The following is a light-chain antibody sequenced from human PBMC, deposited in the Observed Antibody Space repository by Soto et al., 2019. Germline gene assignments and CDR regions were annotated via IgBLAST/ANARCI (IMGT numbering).Light chain of an antibody. CDR2: IGD. CDR3: AAWDDNLNAYV. CDR1: SSNIGSNT. V-gene: IGLV1-44*01. Sequence: QSVLTQPPSASGTPGQRVTISCSGSSSNIGSNTVNWYQQLPGTAPKLLIYIGDQRASGVSDRFSASKSGTSASLAISGLRYDDEADYYCAAWDDNLNAYVFGSGTKLTVL. J-gene: IGLJ1*01.